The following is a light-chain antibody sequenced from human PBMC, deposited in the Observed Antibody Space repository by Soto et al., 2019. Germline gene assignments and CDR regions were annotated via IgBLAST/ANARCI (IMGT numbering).Light chain of an antibody. CDR3: KNLISPLLT. J-gene: IGKJ5*01. Sequence: EVVLPQSPGTLSLSPGERATLSCRASQSVAANYLAWYQQKRGQAPRLLIYGASSRATGIPDRFSGRGLGKDFTLTIARLELKNLAGYYGKNLISPLLTSGQG. CDR1: QSVAANY. CDR2: GAS. V-gene: IGKV3-20*01.